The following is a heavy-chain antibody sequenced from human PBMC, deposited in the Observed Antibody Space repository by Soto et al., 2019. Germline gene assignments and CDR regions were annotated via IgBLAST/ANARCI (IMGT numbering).Heavy chain of an antibody. CDR2: ISSSSSYI. CDR3: ARDRQYYDYVWGGSDY. V-gene: IGHV3-21*01. Sequence: AGGSLRLSCAASGFTFSSYSINWVRQAPGKGLEWVSSISSSSSYIYYADSVKGRFTISRDNAKNSLYLQMNSLRAEDTAVYYCARDRQYYDYVWGGSDYWGQGTLVTVSS. J-gene: IGHJ4*02. CDR1: GFTFSSYS. D-gene: IGHD3-16*01.